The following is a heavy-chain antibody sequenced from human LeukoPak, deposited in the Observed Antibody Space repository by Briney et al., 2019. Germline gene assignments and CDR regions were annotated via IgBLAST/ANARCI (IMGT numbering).Heavy chain of an antibody. Sequence: SETLSLTCTVSGGSISSYYWSWIRQPPGKGLEWIGYIYYSGSTNYNPSLKSRVTISVDTSKNQFSPKLSSVTAADTAVYYCATDGYNSSRAYDYWGQGTLVTVSS. CDR2: IYYSGST. J-gene: IGHJ4*02. V-gene: IGHV4-59*12. CDR3: ATDGYNSSRAYDY. CDR1: GGSISSYY. D-gene: IGHD5-24*01.